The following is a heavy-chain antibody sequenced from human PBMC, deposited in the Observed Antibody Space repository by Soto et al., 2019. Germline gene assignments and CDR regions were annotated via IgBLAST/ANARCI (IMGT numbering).Heavy chain of an antibody. V-gene: IGHV4-39*02. CDR3: VRDTSFDC. CDR1: GGSISSSSYY. CDR2: IYYSGST. J-gene: IGHJ4*02. Sequence: PSETLSLTCTVSGGSISSSSYYWGWIRQPPGKGLEWIGSIYYSGSTYYNPSLKSRVTISVDTSKNQFSLRAEDMAVYYCVRDTSFDCWGQGTLVTVSS.